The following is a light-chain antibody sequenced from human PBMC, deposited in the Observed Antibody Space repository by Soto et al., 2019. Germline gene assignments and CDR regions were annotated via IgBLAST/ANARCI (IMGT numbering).Light chain of an antibody. CDR2: DAS. CDR1: QGVSSY. J-gene: IGKJ2*01. Sequence: IVLTQSPATLSLSPGGRATLSCRASQGVSSYLAWYEEKPGQAPRRLIYDASNRATGIPARFSGSGSGTDFTLTISSLEPEDFAVYYCQQRSNWPPAFGQGTKLEIK. V-gene: IGKV3-11*01. CDR3: QQRSNWPPA.